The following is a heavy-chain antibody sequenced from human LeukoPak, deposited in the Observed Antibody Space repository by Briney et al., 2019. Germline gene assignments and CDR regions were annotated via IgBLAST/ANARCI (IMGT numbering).Heavy chain of an antibody. Sequence: PGGSLRLSCAASGFTFFNTWMAWVRQAPGRGLEWVGRIKIKSDGGTTAYAAPVERRFTISRDDSKNTLYLQMNSLKIEDTAVYYCATEDLASSGRPFDYWGQGTLVTVSS. V-gene: IGHV3-15*01. CDR3: ATEDLASSGRPFDY. D-gene: IGHD3-10*01. CDR2: IKIKSDGGTT. CDR1: GFTFFNTW. J-gene: IGHJ4*02.